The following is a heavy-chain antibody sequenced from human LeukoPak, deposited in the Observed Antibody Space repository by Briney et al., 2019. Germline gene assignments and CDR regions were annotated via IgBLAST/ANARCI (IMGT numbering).Heavy chain of an antibody. J-gene: IGHJ4*02. CDR1: GFTFTSYT. CDR3: ARGSQWDLLGSCDY. Sequence: GGSLRLSCVAPGFTFTSYTMIWVRQAPGKGLEWVSYISSSGSAKYYADSVKGRFTISRDNAKNSLDLQMNSLRAEDTAVYYCARGSQWDLLGSCDYWGQGTLVTVSS. D-gene: IGHD1-26*01. V-gene: IGHV3-48*04. CDR2: ISSSGSAK.